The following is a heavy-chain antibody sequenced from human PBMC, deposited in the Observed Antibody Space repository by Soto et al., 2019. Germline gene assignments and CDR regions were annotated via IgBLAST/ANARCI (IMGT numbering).Heavy chain of an antibody. D-gene: IGHD4-4*01. CDR3: ASVTPTGTSYPDC. J-gene: IGHJ4*03. CDR1: GGSISSGGYS. Sequence: KPSETLSLTCAVSGGSISSGGYSWSWIRQPPGKGLEWIGYIYHSGSTYYNPSLKSRVTISVDRSKNQFSLKLSSVTAAATAVYYCASVTPTGTSYPDCCARGTLVTVSS. V-gene: IGHV4-30-2*01. CDR2: IYHSGST.